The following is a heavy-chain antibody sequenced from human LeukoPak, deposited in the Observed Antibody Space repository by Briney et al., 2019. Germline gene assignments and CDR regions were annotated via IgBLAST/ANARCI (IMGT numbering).Heavy chain of an antibody. D-gene: IGHD5-18*01. CDR1: GFTFSSYS. CDR3: AKDRAWIQLWYFEN. J-gene: IGHJ4*02. V-gene: IGHV3-23*01. Sequence: TGGSLRLSCAASGFTFSSYSMNWVRQAPGKGLEWVSAITGGGVSTFYADSVKGRFTISRDNFKNMVYLQMDSLGVDDSAVYYCAKDRAWIQLWYFENWGQGTRVTVSS. CDR2: ITGGGVST.